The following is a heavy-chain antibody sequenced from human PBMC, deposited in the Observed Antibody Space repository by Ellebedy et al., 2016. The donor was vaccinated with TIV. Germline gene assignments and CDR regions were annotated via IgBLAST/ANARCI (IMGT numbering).Heavy chain of an antibody. D-gene: IGHD3-10*01. J-gene: IGHJ6*02. V-gene: IGHV4-59*01. CDR3: ARGFGEPLYGMDV. Sequence: MPSETLSLTCTVSGGSISSYYWSWIRQPPGKGLEWIGYIYYSGSTNYNPSLKSRVTISVDTSKNQFSLKLSSVTAADTAVYYCARGFGEPLYGMDVWGQGTTVTVSS. CDR1: GGSISSYY. CDR2: IYYSGST.